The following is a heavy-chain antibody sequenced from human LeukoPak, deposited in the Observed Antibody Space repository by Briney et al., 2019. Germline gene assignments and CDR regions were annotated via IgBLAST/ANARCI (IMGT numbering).Heavy chain of an antibody. J-gene: IGHJ6*03. V-gene: IGHV3-20*04. CDR1: GFTFDDYG. CDR3: ARSPRIIIVRGLISYYYYMDV. Sequence: GGSLRLSCAASGFTFDDYGMTWVRQAPGKGLEWVSGFNWNGVSTCYADFVKGRFTISRDNAKNSLYLQMNSLRAEDTALYYCARSPRIIIVRGLISYYYYMDVWGKGTTVTVSS. CDR2: FNWNGVST. D-gene: IGHD3-10*01.